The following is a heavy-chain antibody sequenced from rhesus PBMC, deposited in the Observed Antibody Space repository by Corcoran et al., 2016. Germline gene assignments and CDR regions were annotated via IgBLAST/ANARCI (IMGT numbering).Heavy chain of an antibody. CDR1: GYSISDGYY. J-gene: IGHJ5-1*01. CDR2: IFGRTART. D-gene: IGHD6-37*01. V-gene: IGHV4S9*01. CDR3: AREGALSGGWSGNQCDV. Sequence: QVQLQESGPGLVKPSETLSLTCAVSGYSISDGYYWNWFRKAPGAGREWLGTIFGRTARTSCKRFHRWRVTISKDPSKGQFVRKRGCGSAADTALYDCAREGALSGGWSGNQCDVWGAGVLVTVSS.